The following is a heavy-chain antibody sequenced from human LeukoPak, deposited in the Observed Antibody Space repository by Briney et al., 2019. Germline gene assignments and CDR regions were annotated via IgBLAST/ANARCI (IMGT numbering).Heavy chain of an antibody. V-gene: IGHV3-7*01. CDR3: ARASPSTVTTYGY. D-gene: IGHD4-17*01. Sequence: QPGGSLRLSCAASGFTFSSYWMSWVRQAPGKGLEWVANMKQDGSEKYYVDSVKGRFTISRDNAKNSLYLQMNSLRVEDTAIYYCARASPSTVTTYGYWGQGTLVTVSS. CDR2: MKQDGSEK. J-gene: IGHJ4*02. CDR1: GFTFSSYW.